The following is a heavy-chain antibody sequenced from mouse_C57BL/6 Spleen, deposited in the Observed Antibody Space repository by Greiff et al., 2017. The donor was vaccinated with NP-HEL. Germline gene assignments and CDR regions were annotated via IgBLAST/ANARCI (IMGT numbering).Heavy chain of an antibody. CDR3: ASGDGNYWYFDV. Sequence: QVQLQQPGAELVKPGASVKLSCKASGYTFTSYWMHWVKQRPGQGLEWIGMIHPNSGSTNYNEKFKSKATLTVDKSSSTAYMQLSSLTSEDSAVYYCASGDGNYWYFDVWGTGTTVTVSS. CDR1: GYTFTSYW. D-gene: IGHD2-1*01. J-gene: IGHJ1*03. V-gene: IGHV1-64*01. CDR2: IHPNSGST.